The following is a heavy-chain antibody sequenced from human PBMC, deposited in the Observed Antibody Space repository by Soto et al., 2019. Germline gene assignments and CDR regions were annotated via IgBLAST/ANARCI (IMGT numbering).Heavy chain of an antibody. CDR2: MNPNSGNT. D-gene: IGHD3-16*02. J-gene: IGHJ5*02. Sequence: GASVKVSCKASGYTFTSYDINWVRQATGQGLEWMGWMNPNSGNTGYAQKFQGRVTMTRNTSISTAYMELSSLRSEDTAVYYCASSMITFGGVIVQHNWFDPWGQGTLVTVSS. CDR3: ASSMITFGGVIVQHNWFDP. CDR1: GYTFTSYD. V-gene: IGHV1-8*01.